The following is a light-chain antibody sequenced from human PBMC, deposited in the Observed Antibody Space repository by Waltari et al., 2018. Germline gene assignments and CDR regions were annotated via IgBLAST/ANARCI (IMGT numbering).Light chain of an antibody. Sequence: QSVLTQPPSLSGAPGERGTISCTGSSSNIGAGYAVRWYQQLPGTAPKLLIYGHVHRPSGVPDRFSGSQSGTTASLAITGLQAEDEADYYCQSYDSLSDPYVFGTGTKVSVL. CDR2: GHV. J-gene: IGLJ1*01. CDR3: QSYDSLSDPYV. V-gene: IGLV1-40*01. CDR1: SSNIGAGYA.